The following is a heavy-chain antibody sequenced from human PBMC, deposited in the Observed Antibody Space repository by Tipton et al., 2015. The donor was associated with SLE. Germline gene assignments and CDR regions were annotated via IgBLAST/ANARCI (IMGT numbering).Heavy chain of an antibody. V-gene: IGHV4-39*07. Sequence: TLSLTCTVSGGSITSSSYYWGWIRQPPGKAPEWIGSIYYSGSTYYNPSLKSRVTISVDTSKNQFSLKLSSVTAADTAVYYCVRGSIAVAGTFDYWGQGTLVT. D-gene: IGHD6-19*01. CDR3: VRGSIAVAGTFDY. CDR2: IYYSGST. J-gene: IGHJ4*02. CDR1: GGSITSSSYY.